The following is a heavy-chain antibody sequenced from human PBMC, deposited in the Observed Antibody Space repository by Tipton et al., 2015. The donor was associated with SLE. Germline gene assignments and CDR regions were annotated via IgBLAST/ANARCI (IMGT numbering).Heavy chain of an antibody. CDR3: ARDHPVAGPFDY. CDR1: GGSISNYY. D-gene: IGHD6-19*01. V-gene: IGHV4-4*07. J-gene: IGHJ4*02. Sequence: TLSLTCTVSGGSISNYYWRWIRQPAGKGLEWIGRIYTSGSTNYNPSLKSRVTMSVDTSKNQFSLKLSSVTAADTAVYYCARDHPVAGPFDYWGQGTPVTVSS. CDR2: IYTSGST.